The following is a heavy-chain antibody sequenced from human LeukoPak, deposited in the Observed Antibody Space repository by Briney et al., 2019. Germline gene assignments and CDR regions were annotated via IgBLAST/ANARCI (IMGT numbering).Heavy chain of an antibody. J-gene: IGHJ4*02. V-gene: IGHV4-59*01. CDR3: ATGGSSSSVDY. CDR1: GFSFSSYY. D-gene: IGHD6-6*01. CDR2: IYYSGST. Sequence: PSETLSLTCTASGFSFSSYYWTWIRQPPGKGLEWIGYIYYSGSTNYNPSLKSRVTMSLDTSKNQFSLKLTSVTAADTAGYYCATGGSSSSVDYWGQGTLVTVSS.